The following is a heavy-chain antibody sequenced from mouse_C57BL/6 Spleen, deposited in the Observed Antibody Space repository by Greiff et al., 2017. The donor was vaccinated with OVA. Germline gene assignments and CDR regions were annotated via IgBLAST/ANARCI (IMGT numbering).Heavy chain of an antibody. CDR1: GYTFTSYG. CDR2: IYPRSGNT. Sequence: VQLQQSGAELARPGASVKLSCKASGYTFTSYGISWVKQRTGQGLEWIGEIYPRSGNTYYNEKFKGKATLTADKSSSTAYMELRSLTSEDSAVYFCARSGDSSEAYWGQGTLVTVSA. J-gene: IGHJ3*01. D-gene: IGHD3-2*02. V-gene: IGHV1-81*01. CDR3: ARSGDSSEAY.